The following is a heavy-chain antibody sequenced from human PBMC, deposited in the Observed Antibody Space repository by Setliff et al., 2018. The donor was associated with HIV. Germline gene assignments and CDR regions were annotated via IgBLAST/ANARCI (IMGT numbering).Heavy chain of an antibody. J-gene: IGHJ6*03. CDR1: GFTFSSYA. D-gene: IGHD1-1*01. Sequence: GGSLRLSCGASGFTFSSYAMSWVRQAPGKGLEWVSVIYSGGSTYYADSVKGRFTISRDNAKNSLYLQMSSLRVEDTAVYYCARDSPQGWNRPRDMDVWGKGTTVTVSS. CDR2: IYSGGST. CDR3: ARDSPQGWNRPRDMDV. V-gene: IGHV3-66*01.